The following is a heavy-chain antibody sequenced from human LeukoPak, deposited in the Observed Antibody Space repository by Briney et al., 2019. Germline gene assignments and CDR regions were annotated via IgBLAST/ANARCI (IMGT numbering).Heavy chain of an antibody. D-gene: IGHD3-10*01. CDR1: VFTLSDYH. J-gene: IGHJ5*02. CDR3: ARSGGPGTYHQLRYNWFDP. V-gene: IGHV3-21*01. CDR2: ITTISHYI. Sequence: PGGALRLSCAASVFTLSDYHMNWVRQAPGKGLEGLASITTISHYIYYAGAVRGRFTISIDNAKNSLYLQMTSLRGEDTAVYYCARSGGPGTYHQLRYNWFDPWGQGNLVTVSS.